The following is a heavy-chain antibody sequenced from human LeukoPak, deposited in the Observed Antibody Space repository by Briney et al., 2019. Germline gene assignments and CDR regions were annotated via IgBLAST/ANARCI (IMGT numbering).Heavy chain of an antibody. CDR1: GYSFTSFW. J-gene: IGHJ3*02. D-gene: IGHD1-26*01. CDR2: IDPSDSYT. Sequence: GESLKISCKGSGYSFTSFWIGWVRQMPGKGLEWMGRIDPSDSYTNYSPSFQGHVTISADKSISTAYLQWSSLKASDTAMYYCASSSGSYYGSAFDIWGQGTMVTVSS. V-gene: IGHV5-10-1*01. CDR3: ASSSGSYYGSAFDI.